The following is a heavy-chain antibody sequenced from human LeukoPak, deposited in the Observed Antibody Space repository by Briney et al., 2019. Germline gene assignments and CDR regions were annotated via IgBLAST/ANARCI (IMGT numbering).Heavy chain of an antibody. CDR3: ARVGSEGAIEKGNWFDP. D-gene: IGHD3-16*02. CDR2: IYYSGST. Sequence: SETLSLTCTASGGSISSYYWSWIRQPPGKGLEWIGYIYYSGSTNYNPSLKSRVTISVDTSKNQFSLKLSSVTAADTAVYYCARVGSEGAIEKGNWFDPWGQGTLVTVSS. CDR1: GGSISSYY. V-gene: IGHV4-59*01. J-gene: IGHJ5*02.